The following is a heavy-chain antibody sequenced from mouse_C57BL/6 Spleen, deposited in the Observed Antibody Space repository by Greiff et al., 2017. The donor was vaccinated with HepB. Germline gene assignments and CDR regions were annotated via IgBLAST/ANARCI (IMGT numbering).Heavy chain of an antibody. D-gene: IGHD1-1*01. CDR3: ASAPYGSSFAWFAY. J-gene: IGHJ3*01. CDR1: GYAFSSSW. V-gene: IGHV1-82*01. CDR2: IYPGDGDT. Sequence: VQLQESGPELVKPGASVKISCKASGYAFSSSWMNWVKQRPGKGLEWIGLIYPGDGDTNYNGKFKGKATLTADKSSSTAYMQLSSLTSEDSAVYICASAPYGSSFAWFAYWGQGTLVTVSA.